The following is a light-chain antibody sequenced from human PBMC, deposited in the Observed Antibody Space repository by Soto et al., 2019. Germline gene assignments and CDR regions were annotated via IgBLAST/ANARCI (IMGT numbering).Light chain of an antibody. CDR1: SSDVGGYNY. CDR2: DVS. Sequence: ALTQPASVSGXPGQSITISCAGTSSDVGGYNYVSWYQQHPGKAPKLMIYDVSNRPSGVSNRFSGSKSGNTASLTISGLQAEDEADYYCSSYTSSSTLYVFGTGTKVTVL. CDR3: SSYTSSSTLYV. J-gene: IGLJ1*01. V-gene: IGLV2-14*01.